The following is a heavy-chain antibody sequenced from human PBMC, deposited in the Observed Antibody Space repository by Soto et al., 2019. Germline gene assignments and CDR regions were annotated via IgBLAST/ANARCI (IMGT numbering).Heavy chain of an antibody. CDR2: IFYSGAT. CDR3: ASSQKGYNWNYFDH. Sequence: PSETLSLTCTVSGVSITGGDYYWSWIRQAPGKGLEWIGNIFYSGATSYNPSLESRVSVSVDTSKNQFSLKVSAVTAADTAVYYCASSQKGYNWNYFDHWGQGALVTFAS. V-gene: IGHV4-30-4*01. D-gene: IGHD1-20*01. CDR1: GVSITGGDYY. J-gene: IGHJ4*02.